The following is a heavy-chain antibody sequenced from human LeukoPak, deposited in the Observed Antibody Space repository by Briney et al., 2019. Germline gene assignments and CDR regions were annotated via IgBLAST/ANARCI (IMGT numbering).Heavy chain of an antibody. D-gene: IGHD6-19*01. J-gene: IGHJ3*02. CDR1: GFTFRSYA. V-gene: IGHV3-23*01. CDR3: AKDGSGYDAFDI. CDR2: ISGSGGST. Sequence: PGGSLRLSCAASGFTFRSYAMSWVRQAPGKGLEWVSAISGSGGSTYYADSVKGRFTISRDNSKNTLYLQMNSLRAEDTAVYYCAKDGSGYDAFDIWGQGTMVTVSS.